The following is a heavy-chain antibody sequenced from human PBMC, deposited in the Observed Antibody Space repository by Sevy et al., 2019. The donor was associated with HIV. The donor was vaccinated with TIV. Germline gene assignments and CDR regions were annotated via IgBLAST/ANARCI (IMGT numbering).Heavy chain of an antibody. CDR1: AFAFKNFA. V-gene: IGHV3-30*18. CDR2: ISYDAEDI. Sequence: GGSLRLSCTASAFAFKNFAMHWIRQAPGKGLEWVAVISYDAEDIYYSDSLKGRFTISRDNSKNSLFLQMNRLKTEDTSIYYCAKDRWGWNAIFDYWGQGTLVTVSS. CDR3: AKDRWGWNAIFDY. D-gene: IGHD1-1*01. J-gene: IGHJ4*02.